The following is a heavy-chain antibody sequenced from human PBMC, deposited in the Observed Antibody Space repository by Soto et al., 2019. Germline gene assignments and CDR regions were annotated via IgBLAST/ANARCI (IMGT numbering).Heavy chain of an antibody. Sequence: GASVKVSCKASGGTFSSYAISWVRQAPGQGLEWMGGIIPIFGTANYAQKFQGRVTITADESTSTAYMELSSLRSEDTAVYYCATSIYAPGAFDIWGQGTMVTVSS. CDR1: GGTFSSYA. CDR2: IIPIFGTA. V-gene: IGHV1-69*13. J-gene: IGHJ3*02. D-gene: IGHD3-10*01. CDR3: ATSIYAPGAFDI.